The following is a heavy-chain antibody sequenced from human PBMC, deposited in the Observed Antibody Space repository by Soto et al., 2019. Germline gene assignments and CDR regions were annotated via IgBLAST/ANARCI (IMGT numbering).Heavy chain of an antibody. CDR3: ARKDKSGYFNWFDP. V-gene: IGHV5-51*01. Sequence: PGQSLKIPCRTSEYRFTSYWIAWVSQMPGKGLEWMGIIFPSDSDTRYSPSFQGQVTISADRSTSTVFLQWASLKASDTAVYFCARKDKSGYFNWFDPWGQRTLVTVSS. CDR2: IFPSDSDT. J-gene: IGHJ5*02. CDR1: EYRFTSYW. D-gene: IGHD6-25*01.